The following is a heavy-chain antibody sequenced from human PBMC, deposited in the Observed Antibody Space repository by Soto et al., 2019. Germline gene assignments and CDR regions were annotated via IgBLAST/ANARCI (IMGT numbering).Heavy chain of an antibody. Sequence: PSETLSLTCAVYGGSFSGYYWSWIRQPPGKGLEWIGEINHSGSTNYNPSLKSRVTILVDTPKNQFSLKLSSVTAADTAVYYCARNYGHAFDIWGQGTMVTVSS. D-gene: IGHD1-7*01. CDR3: ARNYGHAFDI. J-gene: IGHJ3*02. CDR1: GGSFSGYY. V-gene: IGHV4-34*01. CDR2: INHSGST.